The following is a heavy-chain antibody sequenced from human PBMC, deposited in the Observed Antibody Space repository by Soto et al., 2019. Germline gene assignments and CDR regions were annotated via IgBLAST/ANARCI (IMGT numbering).Heavy chain of an antibody. CDR1: GGTFSSYA. Sequence: ASVKVSCKASGGTFSSYAISWVRQAPGQGLEWMGGIIPIFGTANYAQKFQGRVTITADESTSTAYMELSSLRSEDTAVYYCARTGSTPYGMDVWGQGTTVTVSS. CDR2: IIPIFGTA. J-gene: IGHJ6*02. D-gene: IGHD2-2*01. V-gene: IGHV1-69*13. CDR3: ARTGSTPYGMDV.